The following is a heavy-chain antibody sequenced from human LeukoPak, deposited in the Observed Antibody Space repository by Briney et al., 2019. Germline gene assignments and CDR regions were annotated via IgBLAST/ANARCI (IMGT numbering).Heavy chain of an antibody. V-gene: IGHV1-24*01. CDR2: FDPEDGET. J-gene: IGHJ5*02. Sequence: ASVKVSCKVSGYTLTELSMHWVRQAPGKGLEWMGGFDPEDGETIYAQKFQGRVTMTEDTSTDTAYMELSSLRSEDMAVYYCATGGYNWNDVAGWFDPWGQGTLVTVSS. CDR3: ATGGYNWNDVAGWFDP. CDR1: GYTLTELS. D-gene: IGHD1-1*01.